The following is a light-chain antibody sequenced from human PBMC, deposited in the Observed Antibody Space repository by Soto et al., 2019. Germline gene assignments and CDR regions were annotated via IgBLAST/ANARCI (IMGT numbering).Light chain of an antibody. Sequence: DIQLTQSPSFLSASVGDRVTITCRASQGISSYLAWSQQKPGKAPKLLIYAASTLQSGVPSRFSGSGSGTEFTLTISSLQPEDFATYYCQQLNSYPITFGQGTLLEIK. V-gene: IGKV1-9*01. CDR1: QGISSY. CDR3: QQLNSYPIT. CDR2: AAS. J-gene: IGKJ5*01.